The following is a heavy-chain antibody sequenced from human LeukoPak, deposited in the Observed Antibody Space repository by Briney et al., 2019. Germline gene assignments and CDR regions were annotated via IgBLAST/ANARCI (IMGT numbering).Heavy chain of an antibody. D-gene: IGHD4-11*01. J-gene: IGHJ4*02. CDR3: AKNGGKMTTVTTGDY. CDR1: GFTFSSYG. CDR2: IRYDGSNK. Sequence: GGSLRLSCAASGFTFSSYGMHWVRQAPGKGLEWVAFIRYDGSNKYYADSVKGRFTISRDNSKNTLYLQMNSLRAEDTAVYYCAKNGGKMTTVTTGDYWGQGTLVTVSS. V-gene: IGHV3-30*02.